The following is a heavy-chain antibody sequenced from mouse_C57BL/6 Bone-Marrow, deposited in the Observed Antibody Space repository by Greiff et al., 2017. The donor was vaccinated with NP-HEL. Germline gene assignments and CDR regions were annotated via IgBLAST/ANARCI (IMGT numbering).Heavy chain of an antibody. CDR3: ARGRLTRGYYYAMDY. J-gene: IGHJ4*01. CDR2: INPNNGGT. Sequence: VQLKESGPELVKPGASVKMSCKASGYTFTDYNMHWVKQSHGKSLEWIGYINPNNGGTSYNQKFKGKATLTVNKSSSTAYMKLRSLTTDDSAVYYCARGRLTRGYYYAMDYWGQGTSVTVSS. V-gene: IGHV1-22*01. CDR1: GYTFTDYN.